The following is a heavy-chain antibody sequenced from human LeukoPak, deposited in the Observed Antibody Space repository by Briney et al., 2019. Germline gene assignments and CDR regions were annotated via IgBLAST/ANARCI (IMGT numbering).Heavy chain of an antibody. V-gene: IGHV3-9*03. CDR3: AKDIGVAVAGVFDY. D-gene: IGHD6-19*01. CDR1: GFTFDDYA. J-gene: IGHJ4*02. Sequence: GGSLRLSCAASGFTFDDYAMHWVRQAPGKGLEWVSGISWNSGSIGYADSVKGRFTISRDNAKNSLYLQMNSLRAEDMALYCCAKDIGVAVAGVFDYWGQGTLVTVSS. CDR2: ISWNSGSI.